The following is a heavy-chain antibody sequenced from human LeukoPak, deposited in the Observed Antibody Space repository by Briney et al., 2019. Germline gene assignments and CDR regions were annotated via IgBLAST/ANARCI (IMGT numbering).Heavy chain of an antibody. CDR3: VRGVGVSRFNYLDS. V-gene: IGHV3-33*08. D-gene: IGHD6-13*01. CDR2: IWYDASNK. J-gene: IGHJ4*02. CDR1: GFSISSFG. Sequence: GGSLRLSCAGSGFSISSFGMHWVRQAPGKGLEWVAVIWYDASNKYYADSVKGRFTISRDNSKNTLYLQMNSLRDDDTAVYYCVRGVGVSRFNYLDSWGQGTLVIVSS.